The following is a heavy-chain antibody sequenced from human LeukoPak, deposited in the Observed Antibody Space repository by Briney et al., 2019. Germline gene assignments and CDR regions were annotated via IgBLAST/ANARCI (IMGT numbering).Heavy chain of an antibody. CDR3: ARTSGYFDY. D-gene: IGHD6-19*01. V-gene: IGHV6-1*01. J-gene: IGHJ4*02. Sequence: TPSLTRIISGASVSSKSAAWNWIRQSPSKGLEWLGRTSYRSKWFTDYAVSVKGRITINPDTSKSPSSLQLISVTPKETAVYFCARTSGYFDYWGQVTLVTVSS. CDR2: TSYRSKWFT. CDR1: GASVSSKSAA.